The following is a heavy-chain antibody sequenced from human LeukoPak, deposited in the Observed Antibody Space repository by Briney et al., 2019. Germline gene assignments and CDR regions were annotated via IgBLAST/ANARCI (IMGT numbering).Heavy chain of an antibody. CDR1: GFTFSDYY. CDR3: ARDVSGNYFLGTLYYFDY. CDR2: ISGTGTAI. Sequence: GGSLRLSCAVSGFTFSDYYMSWVRQAPGKGLEWVSYISGTGTAIYYADSVKGRFTISRDNAKNSLYLQMNSLRAEDTAIYYCARDVSGNYFLGTLYYFDYWGQGTLVTVSS. J-gene: IGHJ4*02. D-gene: IGHD1-26*01. V-gene: IGHV3-11*04.